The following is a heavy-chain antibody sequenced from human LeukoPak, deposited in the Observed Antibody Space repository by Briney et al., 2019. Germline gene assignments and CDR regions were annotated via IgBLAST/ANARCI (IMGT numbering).Heavy chain of an antibody. D-gene: IGHD6-19*01. CDR2: IYTSGRI. J-gene: IGHJ4*02. CDR1: GGSISRGSYH. V-gene: IGHV4-61*02. CDR3: ERGSQVAGPYYCDY. Sequence: TLSLTCNVSGGSISRGSYHWSWVRQPGGRGLEYIGRIYTSGRINYNPSLKIRVTISVDTSKNQFSLKLPSVTAAHMAVYYCERGSQVAGPYYCDYWGEGTLVTVSS.